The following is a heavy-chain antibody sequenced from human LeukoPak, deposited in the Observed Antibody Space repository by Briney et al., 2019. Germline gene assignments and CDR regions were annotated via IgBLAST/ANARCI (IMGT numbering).Heavy chain of an antibody. CDR1: GGSFSGYY. Sequence: SETLSLTCAVYGGSFSGYYWSWIRQPPGKGLEWIGYIHYTGRTDYSPSLKSRVSLSVDLSKNQFSLILNSVTAADTALYFCSRGGDASKAGKYWGQGALVTVSS. CDR3: SRGGDASKAGKY. J-gene: IGHJ4*02. D-gene: IGHD3-10*01. V-gene: IGHV4-34*11. CDR2: IHYTGRT.